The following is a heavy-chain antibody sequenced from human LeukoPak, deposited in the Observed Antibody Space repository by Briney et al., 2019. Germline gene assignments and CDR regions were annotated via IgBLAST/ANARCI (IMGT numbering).Heavy chain of an antibody. J-gene: IGHJ4*02. CDR2: IRSKAYGGTT. CDR1: GFTFGDYA. CDR3: TRVRSTSLDY. Sequence: GGSLRLPCTASGFTFGDYAMSWVRQALGKGLEWVGFIRSKAYGGTTEYAASVKGRFTISRDDSKSIAYLQMNSLKTEDTAVYYCTRVRSTSLDYWGQGTLVTVSS. D-gene: IGHD2-2*01. V-gene: IGHV3-49*04.